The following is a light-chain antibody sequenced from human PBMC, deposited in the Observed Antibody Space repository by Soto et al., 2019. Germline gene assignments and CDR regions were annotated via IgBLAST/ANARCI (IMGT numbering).Light chain of an antibody. Sequence: DIQLTQSPSLLSVSVGDRVTITCRASQGISSYLAWYQQKPRKAPKLLIYAASTLQSGVPSRFSGSGSGTEFTLTISSLQPEDFATYYCQQLNSYPITFGQGTRLEIK. V-gene: IGKV1-9*01. J-gene: IGKJ5*01. CDR2: AAS. CDR1: QGISSY. CDR3: QQLNSYPIT.